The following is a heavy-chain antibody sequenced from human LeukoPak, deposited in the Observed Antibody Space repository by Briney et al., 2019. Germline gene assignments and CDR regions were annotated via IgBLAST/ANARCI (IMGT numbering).Heavy chain of an antibody. D-gene: IGHD1-26*01. CDR2: IWYDGSNK. CDR3: AMIIVGATTVRDAFDI. Sequence: GRSLRLSRAVSGITLSNYGMSWVRHAPGKGLEWVAVIWYDGSNKYYAHSVKGRFTISRDNSKNTLYLQMNSLRAEDTAVYYCAMIIVGATTVRDAFDIWGQGTMVTVSS. J-gene: IGHJ3*02. V-gene: IGHV3-33*08. CDR1: GITLSNYG.